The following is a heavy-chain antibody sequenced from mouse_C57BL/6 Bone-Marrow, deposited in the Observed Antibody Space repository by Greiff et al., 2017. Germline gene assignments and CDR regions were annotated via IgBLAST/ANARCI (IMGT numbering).Heavy chain of an antibody. Sequence: VQLQQPGAELVKPGASVKLSCKASGYTFTSYWMHWVKQRPGQGLEWIGMIHPNSGSTNYNEKFKSKATLTVDKSSSTAYMQLSSLTSEDSAVYYCARRTYDFWYFDVWGTGTTVTVSS. CDR2: IHPNSGST. CDR1: GYTFTSYW. V-gene: IGHV1-64*01. J-gene: IGHJ1*03. CDR3: ARRTYDFWYFDV. D-gene: IGHD2-4*01.